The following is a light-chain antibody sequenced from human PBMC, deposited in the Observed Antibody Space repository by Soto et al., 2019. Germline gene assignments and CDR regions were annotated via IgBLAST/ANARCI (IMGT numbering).Light chain of an antibody. CDR2: GAS. V-gene: IGKV3-15*01. CDR1: QSVSSN. Sequence: EIVMTQSPATLSVSPGERATLSCRASQSVSSNLAWYQQKPGQAPRLLIYGASTRATGIPARFSGSGSGTEFTLTISSLQSEDFAVYYCQQYDSWPPTLTFGGGTKVEIQ. CDR3: QQYDSWPPTLT. J-gene: IGKJ4*01.